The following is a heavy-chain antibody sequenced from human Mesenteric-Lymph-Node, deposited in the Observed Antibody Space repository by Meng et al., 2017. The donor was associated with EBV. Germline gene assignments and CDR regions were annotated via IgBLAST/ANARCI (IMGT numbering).Heavy chain of an antibody. V-gene: IGHV1-3*01. Sequence: QIQLVQPGAKVRRPEASVKVSCMTTGYTFTNYAVNWVRQAPGQGLEWMGWITAGNPNTRYSQKFQGRLTLTRDTSASTVYMELSSLRSEDTAVYFCARNFDILTGFDYWGQGTLVTVSS. CDR2: ITAGNPNT. D-gene: IGHD3-9*01. J-gene: IGHJ4*02. CDR1: GYTFTNYA. CDR3: ARNFDILTGFDY.